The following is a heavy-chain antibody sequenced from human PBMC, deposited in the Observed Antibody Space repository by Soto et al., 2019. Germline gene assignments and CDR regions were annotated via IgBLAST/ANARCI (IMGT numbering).Heavy chain of an antibody. CDR2: INSDGSST. J-gene: IGHJ6*02. V-gene: IGHV3-74*01. CDR1: GFTFSSYW. CDR3: ARPLGSGSYYYYGMDV. Sequence: HPGGSLRLSCAASGFTFSSYWMHWVRQAPGKGLVWVSRINSDGSSTSYADSVKGRFTISRDNAKNTLYLQMNSLRAEDTAVYYCARPLGSGSYYYYGMDVWGQGTTVTVSS. D-gene: IGHD1-26*01.